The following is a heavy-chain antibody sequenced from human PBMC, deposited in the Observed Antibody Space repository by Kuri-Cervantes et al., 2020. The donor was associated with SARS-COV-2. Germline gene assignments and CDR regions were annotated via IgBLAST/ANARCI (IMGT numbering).Heavy chain of an antibody. CDR1: GYSISSGYY. CDR3: ARSKSWRWFDP. D-gene: IGHD3-3*01. J-gene: IGHJ5*02. Sequence: SETLSLTCAVSGYSISSGYYWGWIRQPPGKGLEWIGSIYHSGSTYYNPSPKSRVTISVDTSKNQFSLKLSSVTAADTAVYYCARSKSWRWFDPWGQGTLVTVSS. V-gene: IGHV4-38-2*01. CDR2: IYHSGST.